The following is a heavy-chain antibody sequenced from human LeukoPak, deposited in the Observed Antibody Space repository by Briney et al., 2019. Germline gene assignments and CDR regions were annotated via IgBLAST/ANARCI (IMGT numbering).Heavy chain of an antibody. J-gene: IGHJ4*02. D-gene: IGHD3-22*01. CDR2: IYYSGST. CDR3: ARDLDSSGYSDY. V-gene: IGHV4-59*01. Sequence: SETLSLTCTVSGGSISSYYWSWIRQPPGKGLEWIGYIYYSGSTNYNPSLKSRVTISVDTSKNQFSPKLSSVTAADTAVYYCARDLDSSGYSDYWGQGTLVTVSS. CDR1: GGSISSYY.